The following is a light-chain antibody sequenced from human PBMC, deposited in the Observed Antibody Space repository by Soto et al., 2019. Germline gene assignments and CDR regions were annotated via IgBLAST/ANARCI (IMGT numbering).Light chain of an antibody. CDR3: CSYAGSSTYV. J-gene: IGLJ1*01. CDR2: EVT. V-gene: IGLV2-23*02. CDR1: NGDIGNYDL. Sequence: QSALTQPASVSGPPGQSITFSCTGTNGDIGNYDLVPWYQQHPGKAPKLLISEVTKRPSGISYRFSGSKSGNTASLTISGLQAEDEADYYCCSYAGSSTYVFGTGTKVPS.